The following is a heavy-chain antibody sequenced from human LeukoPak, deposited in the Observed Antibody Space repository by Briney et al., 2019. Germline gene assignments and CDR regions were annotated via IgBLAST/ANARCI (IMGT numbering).Heavy chain of an antibody. D-gene: IGHD2-15*01. V-gene: IGHV3-30*02. CDR3: ATSPYIVALVATTQAKFDI. J-gene: IGHJ3*02. CDR2: IRYDGSNK. Sequence: GGSLRLSCAASGFTFSSYGMHWVRQAPGKGLEWVAFIRYDGSNKYYADSVKGRFTISRENSKNTLYLQMNSLRAEDTAVYYCATSPYIVALVATTQAKFDIWGQGTMVTVSS. CDR1: GFTFSSYG.